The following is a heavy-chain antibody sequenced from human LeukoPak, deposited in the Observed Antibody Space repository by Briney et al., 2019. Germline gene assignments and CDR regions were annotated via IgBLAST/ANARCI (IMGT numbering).Heavy chain of an antibody. D-gene: IGHD6-13*01. CDR3: AKDQSSSSWYDTFDY. J-gene: IGHJ4*02. Sequence: GGSLRLSCAASGFTFNSYAMSWVRQAPGKGLEWVSAVSGSGGAKYYADSVKGRFTISRDNSKNTLYLQMDSLRTEDTAVYYCAKDQSSSSWYDTFDYWGQGTLVTVSS. V-gene: IGHV3-23*01. CDR1: GFTFNSYA. CDR2: VSGSGGAK.